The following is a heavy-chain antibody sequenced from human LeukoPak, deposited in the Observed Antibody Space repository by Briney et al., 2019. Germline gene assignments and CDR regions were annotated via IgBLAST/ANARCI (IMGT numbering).Heavy chain of an antibody. CDR2: IKQDGSEK. Sequence: GGSLRLSCAASGFTFSSYGMHWVRQAPGKGLEWVANIKQDGSEKYYVDSVKGRFTISRDNAKNSLYLQMNSLRAEDTAVYYCVTTWGAHYWYFDLWGRGALVTVSS. CDR3: VTTWGAHYWYFDL. CDR1: GFTFSSYG. J-gene: IGHJ2*01. D-gene: IGHD1-26*01. V-gene: IGHV3-7*01.